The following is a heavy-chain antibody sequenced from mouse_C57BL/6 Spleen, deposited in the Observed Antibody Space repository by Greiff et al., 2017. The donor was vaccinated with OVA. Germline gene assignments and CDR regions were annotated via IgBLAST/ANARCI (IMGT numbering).Heavy chain of an antibody. CDR1: GFTFSDYG. J-gene: IGHJ2*01. D-gene: IGHD4-1*01. CDR3: ASQTGNYFDD. CDR2: ISSGSSTI. Sequence: EVKLMESGGGLVKPGGSLKLSCAASGFTFSDYGMHWVRQAPEKGLEWVAYISSGSSTIYYADTVKGRFTISRDNAKNTLFLQMTSLRSEDTAMYYCASQTGNYFDDWGQGTTLTVSS. V-gene: IGHV5-17*01.